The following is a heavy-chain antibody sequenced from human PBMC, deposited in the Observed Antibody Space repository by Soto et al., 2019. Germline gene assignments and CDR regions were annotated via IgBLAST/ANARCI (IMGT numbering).Heavy chain of an antibody. J-gene: IGHJ4*02. CDR1: GFTFSSYA. CDR3: AKEKDYDYVWGSYRYTSDY. D-gene: IGHD3-16*02. CDR2: ISGSGGT. Sequence: EVQVLESGGGLVQPGGSLRLSCAASGFTFSSYAMTWVRQAPGKGLEWVSAISGSGGTFYADSVKGRFTISRDNSKNTLYLQMNSLRAEDTAVYYCAKEKDYDYVWGSYRYTSDYWGQGTLVTVSS. V-gene: IGHV3-23*01.